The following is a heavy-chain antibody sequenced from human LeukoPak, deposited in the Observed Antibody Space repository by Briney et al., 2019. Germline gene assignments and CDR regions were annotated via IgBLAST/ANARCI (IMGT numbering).Heavy chain of an antibody. D-gene: IGHD3-9*01. CDR2: ISGSGGST. J-gene: IGHJ4*02. CDR3: ARENYDILTGHDY. V-gene: IGHV3-23*01. CDR1: GFTFSSYA. Sequence: GGSLRLSCAASGFTFSSYATSWVRQAPGKGLEWVSAISGSGGSTYYADSVKGRFTISRDNSKNTLYLQMNSLRAEDTAVYYCARENYDILTGHDYWGQGTLVTVSS.